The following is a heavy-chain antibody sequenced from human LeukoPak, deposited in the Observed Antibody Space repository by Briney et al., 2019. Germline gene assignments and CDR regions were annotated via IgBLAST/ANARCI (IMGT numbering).Heavy chain of an antibody. Sequence: GGSLRLSCAASGFTVSSNYMSWVRQAPGKGLEWVSVIYSGGSTYYADSVKGRFTISRDNSKNTLYLQMNSLRAEDTAVYYCIKDVDDSSGYYYSWGQGTLVTVSS. J-gene: IGHJ4*02. CDR3: IKDVDDSSGYYYS. D-gene: IGHD3-22*01. CDR1: GFTVSSNY. V-gene: IGHV3-53*01. CDR2: IYSGGST.